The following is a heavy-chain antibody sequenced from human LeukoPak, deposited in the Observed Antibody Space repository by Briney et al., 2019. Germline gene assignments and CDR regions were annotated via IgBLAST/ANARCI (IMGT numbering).Heavy chain of an antibody. J-gene: IGHJ4*02. V-gene: IGHV4-34*01. CDR2: INHSGSA. D-gene: IGHD4-11*01. Sequence: SETLSLTCAVSSGSFSGYYWTWIRQPPGKGLEWIGEINHSGSANYNPSLMSRVTISLDTSKNHFSLNLSSVTAPDTAVYYCARGQGTVTTHWGQGTLVTVSS. CDR3: ARGQGTVTTH. CDR1: SGSFSGYY.